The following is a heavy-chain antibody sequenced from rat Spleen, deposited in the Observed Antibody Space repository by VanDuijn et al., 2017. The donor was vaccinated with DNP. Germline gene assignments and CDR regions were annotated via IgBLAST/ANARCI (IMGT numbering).Heavy chain of an antibody. Sequence: EVQLVESGGGLVQPGRSMKLSCAASGFTFSNYDMAWVRQAPKKGLEWVATISYDGSSTYYRDSVKGRFTISRDNAKSTLYLQMDSLRSEDTATYYCTTGANWDYWGQGVMVTVSS. CDR3: TTGANWDY. CDR2: ISYDGSST. V-gene: IGHV5-7*01. CDR1: GFTFSNYD. D-gene: IGHD5-1*01. J-gene: IGHJ2*01.